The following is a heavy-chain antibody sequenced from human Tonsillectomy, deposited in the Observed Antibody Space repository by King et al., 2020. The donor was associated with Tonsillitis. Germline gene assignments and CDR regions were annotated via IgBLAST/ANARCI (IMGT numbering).Heavy chain of an antibody. J-gene: IGHJ6*04. CDR2: IYYSGST. CDR1: GGSISSSSYY. Sequence: QLQESGPGLVKPSETLSLTCTVSGGSISSSSYYWGWIRQPPGKGLEWIGSIYYSGSTYYNPSLKSRVIISVETSKNQFSLKLSSVPAADTAMYYCARITYYDILTTYFGDVWGKGTTVTVSS. D-gene: IGHD3-9*01. CDR3: ARITYYDILTTYFGDV. V-gene: IGHV4-39*01.